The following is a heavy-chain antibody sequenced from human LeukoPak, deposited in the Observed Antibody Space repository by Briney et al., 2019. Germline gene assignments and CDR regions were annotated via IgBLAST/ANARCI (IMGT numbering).Heavy chain of an antibody. V-gene: IGHV3-30*18. J-gene: IGHJ6*03. CDR1: GLTFSSYG. CDR2: ISYDGSNK. D-gene: IGHD5-12*01. CDR3: AKDANQFQRQPAGPEPQYSGYGYYYYYYMDV. Sequence: GGSLRLSCAASGLTFSSYGMHWVRQAPGKGLEWVAVISYDGSNKYYADSVKGRFTISRDNSKNTLYLQMNSLRAEDTAVYYCAKDANQFQRQPAGPEPQYSGYGYYYYYYMDVWGKGTTVTISS.